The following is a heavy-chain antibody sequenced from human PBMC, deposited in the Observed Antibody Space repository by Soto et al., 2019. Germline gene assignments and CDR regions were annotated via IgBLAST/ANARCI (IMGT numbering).Heavy chain of an antibody. J-gene: IGHJ1*01. D-gene: IGHD2-2*02. V-gene: IGHV4-59*01. CDR3: AGDRNTPPCTFY. Sequence: SDTTALASTSSGAPISSYVWAWTLKHPAKGLEWIGYIYYSGSANYNPSLNSRATISIDMSKNQFSLKLNFVTAADRVVYYCAGDRNTPPCTFYRGRGALVTGFX. CDR1: GAPISSYV. CDR2: IYYSGSA.